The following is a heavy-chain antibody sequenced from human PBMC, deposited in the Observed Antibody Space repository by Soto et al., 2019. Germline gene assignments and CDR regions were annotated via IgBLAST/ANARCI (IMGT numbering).Heavy chain of an antibody. CDR1: GGTFSSYA. CDR3: ARNRNLVVGYYYYGMDV. CDR2: IIPIFGTA. J-gene: IGHJ6*02. V-gene: IGHV1-69*01. D-gene: IGHD3-22*01. Sequence: QVQLVQSGAEVKKPGSSVKVSCKASGGTFSSYAISWVRQAPGQGLEWMGGIIPIFGTANYAQKFQGRVTITADESTSTAYMELSRLRSEDTAVYYCARNRNLVVGYYYYGMDVWGQGTTVTVSS.